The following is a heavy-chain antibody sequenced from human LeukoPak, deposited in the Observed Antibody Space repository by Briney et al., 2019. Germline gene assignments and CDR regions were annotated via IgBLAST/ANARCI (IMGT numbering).Heavy chain of an antibody. Sequence: SETLSLTCTVSGGSISSYYWSWIRQPPGKGLEWIGYIYYSESTNYNPSLKSRVTISVDTSKNQFSLKLSSVTAADTAVYYCAQSYDSSGFYNYWGQGTLVTVSS. CDR2: IYYSEST. D-gene: IGHD3-22*01. V-gene: IGHV4-59*08. CDR3: AQSYDSSGFYNY. CDR1: GGSISSYY. J-gene: IGHJ4*02.